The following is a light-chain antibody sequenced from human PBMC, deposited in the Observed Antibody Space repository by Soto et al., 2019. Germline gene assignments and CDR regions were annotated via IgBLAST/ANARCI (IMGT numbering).Light chain of an antibody. V-gene: IGKV3-11*01. CDR3: QHRRDSPTG. Sequence: EIVLKQSPATLSLSPGETATLSCRASPGVDRYFAWYQQKVGQSPRLIIYDTSNRATGVPPRFSGSGYGTDFTLTITSLQPEDYALYFCQHRRDSPTGFGPGTRVEIK. CDR1: PGVDRY. J-gene: IGKJ3*01. CDR2: DTS.